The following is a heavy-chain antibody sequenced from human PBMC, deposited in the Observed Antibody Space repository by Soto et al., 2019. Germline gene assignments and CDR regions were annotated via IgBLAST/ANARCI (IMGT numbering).Heavy chain of an antibody. D-gene: IGHD3-22*01. CDR2: ISSGSSYI. CDR1: GFTFSSYS. CDR3: AREPRFDSSGYPDY. Sequence: PGGSLRLSCAASGFTFSSYSMNWVRQAPGKGLEWVSSISSGSSYIYYADSVKGRFTISRDNAKNSLYMQMNSLRAEDTAVYYCAREPRFDSSGYPDYWGQGTLVTVSS. V-gene: IGHV3-21*01. J-gene: IGHJ4*02.